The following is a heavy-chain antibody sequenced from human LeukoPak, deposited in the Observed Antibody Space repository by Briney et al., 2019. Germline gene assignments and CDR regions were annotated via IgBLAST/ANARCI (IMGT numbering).Heavy chain of an antibody. J-gene: IGHJ4*02. CDR1: GYTFTGYY. Sequence: GASVKVSCKASGYTFTGYYTHWVRQAPGQGLEWMGRINPNSGGTNYAQKFQSRVTMTRDTSISTPYMELSRLRSDDTAVYYCARDPGDNWNDMDYWGQGTLVTVSS. V-gene: IGHV1-2*06. D-gene: IGHD1-1*01. CDR3: ARDPGDNWNDMDY. CDR2: INPNSGGT.